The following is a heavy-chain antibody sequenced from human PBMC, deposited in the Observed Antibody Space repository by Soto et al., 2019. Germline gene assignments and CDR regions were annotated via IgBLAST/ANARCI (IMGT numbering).Heavy chain of an antibody. CDR2: INHSGST. J-gene: IGHJ4*02. CDR1: GGSFSDYY. CDR3: ARGAMIVVVITAPPPFDY. D-gene: IGHD3-22*01. V-gene: IGHV4-34*01. Sequence: SETLSLTCAVYGGSFSDYYWSWIRQPPGKGLEWIGEINHSGSTNYNPSLKSRVTISVDTSKNQFSLKLSSVTAADTAVYYCARGAMIVVVITAPPPFDYWGQGTLVTVSS.